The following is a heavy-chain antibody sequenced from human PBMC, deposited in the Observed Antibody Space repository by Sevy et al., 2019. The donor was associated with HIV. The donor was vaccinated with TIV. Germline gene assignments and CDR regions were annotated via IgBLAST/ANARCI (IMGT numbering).Heavy chain of an antibody. D-gene: IGHD6-19*01. CDR2: IKQHDSEK. Sequence: GGCLRLSCAASGFTFNIYCMSWVRQAPGKGLEWVANIKQHDSEKYYVDSVKGRFTISIDNAKNSLYLQMNSLIADDTAVYYCARDKLWLEPSDYWGQGTLVTVSS. CDR1: GFTFNIYC. V-gene: IGHV3-7*01. CDR3: ARDKLWLEPSDY. J-gene: IGHJ4*02.